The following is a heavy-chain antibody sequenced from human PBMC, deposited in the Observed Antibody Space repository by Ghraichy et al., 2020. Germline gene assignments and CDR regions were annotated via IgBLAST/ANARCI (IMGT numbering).Heavy chain of an antibody. CDR2: ISGSSSTI. CDR3: ASDRTLYYYGSGTYYPFFDY. Sequence: GGSLRLSCAASGFSFNSYSMNWVRQAPGKGLEWVSYISGSSSTIYYADSVKGRFTISRDNAKNSLYLQMNSLRDEDTAVYYCASDRTLYYYGSGTYYPFFDYWGQGTLVTVSS. CDR1: GFSFNSYS. J-gene: IGHJ4*02. D-gene: IGHD3-10*01. V-gene: IGHV3-48*02.